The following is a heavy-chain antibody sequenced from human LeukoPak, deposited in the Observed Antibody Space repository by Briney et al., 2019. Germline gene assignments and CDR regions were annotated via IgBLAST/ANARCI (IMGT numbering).Heavy chain of an antibody. Sequence: VASVKVSCKASGYTFSGYYMHWVRQAPGQGLEWMGIINPSGGSTSYAQKFQGRVTMTRDMSTSTVYMELSSLRSEDTAVYYCARDPTHYGSGPPYMDVWGKGTTVTVSS. CDR3: ARDPTHYGSGPPYMDV. CDR2: INPSGGST. D-gene: IGHD3-10*01. J-gene: IGHJ6*03. CDR1: GYTFSGYY. V-gene: IGHV1-46*01.